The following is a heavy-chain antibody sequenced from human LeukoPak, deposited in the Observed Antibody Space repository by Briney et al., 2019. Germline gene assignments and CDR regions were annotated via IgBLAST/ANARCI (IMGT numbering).Heavy chain of an antibody. Sequence: SETLSLTCTVSGGSISSYYRSWIRQPPGKGLEWIGYIYYSGSTNYNPSLKTRVTISVDTSKNQFSLKLSSMTAADTAVYYCARRGGTMEHFDYWGQGTLVTVSS. CDR1: GGSISSYY. CDR3: ARRGGTMEHFDY. CDR2: IYYSGST. V-gene: IGHV4-59*01. D-gene: IGHD3-10*01. J-gene: IGHJ4*02.